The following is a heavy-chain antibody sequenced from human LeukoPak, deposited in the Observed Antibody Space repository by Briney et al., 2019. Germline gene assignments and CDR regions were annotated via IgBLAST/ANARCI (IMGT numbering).Heavy chain of an antibody. V-gene: IGHV4-4*07. CDR1: GGSISSYY. D-gene: IGHD6-19*01. CDR2: IYTSGST. Sequence: SETLSLTCTASGGSISSYYWSWIRQPAGKGLEWIGRIYTSGSTNYNPSLKSRVTMSVDTSKNQFSLKLSSVTAADTAVYYCARGGYSSGWYPTYYFDYWGQGTLVTVSS. CDR3: ARGGYSSGWYPTYYFDY. J-gene: IGHJ4*02.